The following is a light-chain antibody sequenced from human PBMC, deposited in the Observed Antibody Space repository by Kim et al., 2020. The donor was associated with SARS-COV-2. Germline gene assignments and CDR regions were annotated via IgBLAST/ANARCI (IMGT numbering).Light chain of an antibody. CDR1: NIGRKS. J-gene: IGLJ2*01. Sequence: SYELTQPPSVSVAPGKTASITCAGDNIGRKSVHWYQQKPGQAPVLVISYDSDRPSGIPERLSGSNSENTATLTISGVEAGDEADYYCQVWDSTSVHRVFGGGTKLTVL. V-gene: IGLV3-21*04. CDR2: YDS. CDR3: QVWDSTSVHRV.